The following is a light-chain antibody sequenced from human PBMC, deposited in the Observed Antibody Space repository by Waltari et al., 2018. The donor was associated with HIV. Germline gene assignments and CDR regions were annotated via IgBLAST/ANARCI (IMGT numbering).Light chain of an antibody. CDR2: GKN. V-gene: IGLV3-19*01. Sequence: SSELTQDPAVSVALGQTVRITCQGDSLRSYYASWYQQKPGQAPVLVIYGKNNRPSGIPDRFPGSSSGNTASWTITGAQAEDEADYYCNSRDSSGNHLVFGGGTKLTVL. CDR3: NSRDSSGNHLV. J-gene: IGLJ2*01. CDR1: SLRSYY.